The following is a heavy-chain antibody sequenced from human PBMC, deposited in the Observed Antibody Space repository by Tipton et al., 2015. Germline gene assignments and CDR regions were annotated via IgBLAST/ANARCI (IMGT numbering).Heavy chain of an antibody. V-gene: IGHV4-61*01. J-gene: IGHJ4*02. CDR3: ARGDWII. CDR1: GASVSSSYY. CDR2: MFYSGNT. D-gene: IGHD3/OR15-3a*01. Sequence: TLSLTCSVSGASVSSSYYWSWIRQPPGKGLEWLGYMFYSGNTNFNPSLKSRLSMSVDTSKNQFSLKLNSVTAADTAVYYCARGDWIIWGQGTLVTVSS.